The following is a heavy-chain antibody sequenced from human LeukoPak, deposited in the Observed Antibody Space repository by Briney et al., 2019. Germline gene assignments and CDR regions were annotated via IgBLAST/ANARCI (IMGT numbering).Heavy chain of an antibody. CDR3: AKDQVYCSSTSCSYYFDY. CDR2: ISYDGSNK. Sequence: GRSLRLSCAASGFTFSSYGMRWVRQAPGKGLEWVAVISYDGSNKYYADSVKGRFTISRDNSKNTLYLQMNSLRAEDTAVYYCAKDQVYCSSTSCSYYFDYWGQGTLVTVSS. V-gene: IGHV3-30*18. D-gene: IGHD2-2*01. CDR1: GFTFSSYG. J-gene: IGHJ4*02.